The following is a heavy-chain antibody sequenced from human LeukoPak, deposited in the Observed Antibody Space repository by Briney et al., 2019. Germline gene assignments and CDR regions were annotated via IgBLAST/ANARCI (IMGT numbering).Heavy chain of an antibody. J-gene: IGHJ3*02. CDR1: GFTFSSYS. V-gene: IGHV3-48*01. CDR2: ISSSSGTI. Sequence: GSLRLSCATSGFTFSSYSMNWVRQAPGKGLEWVSYISSSSGTIYYADSVKGRFTISRDNAKNSLSLQMKSLRAEDTAVYYCAREGHCSTTSCALDAIEIWGQGTLVAASS. D-gene: IGHD2-2*01. CDR3: AREGHCSTTSCALDAIEI.